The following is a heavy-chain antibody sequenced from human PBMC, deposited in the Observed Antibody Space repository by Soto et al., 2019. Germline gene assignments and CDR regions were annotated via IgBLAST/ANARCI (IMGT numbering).Heavy chain of an antibody. V-gene: IGHV1-69*13. CDR3: ARDGGRPGGRYYYAMDV. Sequence: SVKVSCKASGGTFSRYSITCVRQAPGHGLEWIGRIIPIFGIASYAQKFQGRVTITADESTSTAYMELSSLRDEDTAVYYCARDGGRPGGRYYYAMDVWGHGTTVTVSS. J-gene: IGHJ6*02. CDR1: GGTFSRYS. CDR2: IIPIFGIA. D-gene: IGHD3-16*01.